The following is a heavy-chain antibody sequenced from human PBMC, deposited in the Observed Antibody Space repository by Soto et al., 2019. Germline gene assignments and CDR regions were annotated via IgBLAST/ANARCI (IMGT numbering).Heavy chain of an antibody. J-gene: IGHJ4*02. CDR2: IYYSENT. V-gene: IGHV4-59*01. CDR3: ARGHCSGGSCYPRAYFDY. Sequence: SETLSLTCTVSGDSISSFYWSWIRQPPGKGLEWIGHIYYSENTNYSPSLKSRVTMSVDTSKNHFSLKLSSVTAADTAVYYCARGHCSGGSCYPRAYFDYWGQGTLVTVS. D-gene: IGHD2-15*01. CDR1: GDSISSFY.